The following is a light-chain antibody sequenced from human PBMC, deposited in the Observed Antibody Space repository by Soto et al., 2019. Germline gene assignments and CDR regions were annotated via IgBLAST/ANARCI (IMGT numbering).Light chain of an antibody. CDR1: SSNIGAGYD. V-gene: IGLV1-40*01. Sequence: QSVLTQPPSVSGATGQRGTISCTGSSSNIGAGYDVHWYQQLPGTAPKLLIYGNSNRPSGVPDRFSGSKSGTSASLAITGLQAEDEADSYCQAYDSRLSGYVFGTGTKVTVL. CDR3: QAYDSRLSGYV. J-gene: IGLJ1*01. CDR2: GNS.